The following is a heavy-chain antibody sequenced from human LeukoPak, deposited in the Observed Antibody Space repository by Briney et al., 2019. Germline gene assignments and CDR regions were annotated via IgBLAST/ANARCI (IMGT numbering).Heavy chain of an antibody. CDR1: GFTFSGYA. D-gene: IGHD5-18*01. CDR3: ARVGRGYSFMVYYFDY. CDR2: ISYDGSNK. V-gene: IGHV3-30*04. Sequence: PGGSLRLSCAASGFTFSGYAIHWVRQAPGKGLEWVAVISYDGSNKFYADSVKGRFTISRDNSNNTLYLQMNSLRAEDTAIYYCARVGRGYSFMVYYFDYWGQGTLVTVSS. J-gene: IGHJ4*02.